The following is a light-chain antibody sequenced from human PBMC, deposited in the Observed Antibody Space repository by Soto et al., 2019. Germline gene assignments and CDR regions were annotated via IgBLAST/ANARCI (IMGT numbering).Light chain of an antibody. CDR3: SSFTSGGTWV. CDR2: EVN. Sequence: QSALTQPASVSGSPGQSITISCTGTSSDVGAYNHVSWYQQHPGKVPKVMIYEVNNRPSGVSNRFSASKSGNTASLTISGLQAADEATYYGSSFTSGGTWVFGGGTKVTVL. J-gene: IGLJ3*02. V-gene: IGLV2-14*03. CDR1: SSDVGAYNH.